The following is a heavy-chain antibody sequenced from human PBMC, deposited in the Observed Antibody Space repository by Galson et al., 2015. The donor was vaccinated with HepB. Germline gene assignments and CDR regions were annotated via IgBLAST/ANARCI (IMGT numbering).Heavy chain of an antibody. CDR1: GYTFTSYV. V-gene: IGHV7-4-1*02. J-gene: IGHJ6*02. Sequence: SVKVSCKASGYTFTSYVINWVRQAPGQGLEWMGGINTNTGTPTCAQGFTGRFVFSLDTSVSTAYLQISSLKTEDTAVYYCARVTSIYDFSSRAYSYYYYGMDVWGQGTTVAVAS. CDR3: ARVTSIYDFSSRAYSYYYYGMDV. CDR2: INTNTGTP. D-gene: IGHD6-19*01.